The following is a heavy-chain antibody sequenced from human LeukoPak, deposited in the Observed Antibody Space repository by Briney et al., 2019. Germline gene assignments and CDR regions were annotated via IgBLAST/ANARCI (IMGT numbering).Heavy chain of an antibody. Sequence: GGSLRLSCAASGFTFSSYWMTWVRQAPGKGLEWVANIKQDGSKKNYVDPVKGRFTISRDNSKNTLYLQMNSLRAEDTAVYYCARDKERMYYFDYWGQGTLATVSS. V-gene: IGHV3-7*01. CDR2: IKQDGSKK. CDR1: GFTFSSYW. J-gene: IGHJ4*02. CDR3: ARDKERMYYFDY. D-gene: IGHD1-1*01.